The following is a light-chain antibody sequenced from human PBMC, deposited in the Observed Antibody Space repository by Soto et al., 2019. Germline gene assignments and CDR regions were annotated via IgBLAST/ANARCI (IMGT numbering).Light chain of an antibody. CDR2: DAS. Sequence: IQMTQSPSSLSASVGDRVTITCQASQDISNYLNWYQQKPGKAPKLLIYDASNLETGVPSRFSGSGSGTDFTFTISSLQPEDVATYYCQKYNSAPLTFGGGTKV. J-gene: IGKJ4*01. V-gene: IGKV1-33*01. CDR3: QKYNSAPLT. CDR1: QDISNY.